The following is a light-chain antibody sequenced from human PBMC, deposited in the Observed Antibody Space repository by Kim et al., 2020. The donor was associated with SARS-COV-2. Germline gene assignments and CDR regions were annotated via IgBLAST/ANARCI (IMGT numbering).Light chain of an antibody. V-gene: IGKV4-1*01. CDR1: QSVLYSSNNRNH. J-gene: IGKJ4*01. CDR3: QQYYSAPLT. Sequence: DIVMTQSPDSLAVSLGERATINCKSSQSVLYSSNNRNHLAWYQQKPGQPPKLLIYWASTRESGVPDRFSASGSGTDFTLTISNLQAEDVAVYYCQQYYSAPLTFGGGTKVDIK. CDR2: WAS.